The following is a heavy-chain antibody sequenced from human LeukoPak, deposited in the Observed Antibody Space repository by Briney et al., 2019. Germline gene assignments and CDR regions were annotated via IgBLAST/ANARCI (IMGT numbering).Heavy chain of an antibody. CDR2: INPNSGGT. Sequence: GASVKVSCKASGYTFTGYYMHWVRQAPGQGLEWMGWINPNSGGTNYAQKFQGRVTMTRDTSISTAYMELSRLRSDDTAVYYCARDLTYYYDSSGVTGNLPSYWGQGTLVTVSS. J-gene: IGHJ4*02. V-gene: IGHV1-2*02. CDR3: ARDLTYYYDSSGVTGNLPSY. CDR1: GYTFTGYY. D-gene: IGHD3-22*01.